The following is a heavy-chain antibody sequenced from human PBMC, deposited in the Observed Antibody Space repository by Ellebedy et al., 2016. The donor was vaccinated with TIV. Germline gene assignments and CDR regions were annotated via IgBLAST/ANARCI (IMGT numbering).Heavy chain of an antibody. V-gene: IGHV3-7*03. CDR3: ARVPLDGAVAGTVEVAFDY. J-gene: IGHJ4*02. D-gene: IGHD6-19*01. CDR1: GSTFSSYW. Sequence: GESLKISCADSGSTFSSYWMAWVRQAPGKGLEWVANIKEDGSEKYYVDSVKGRFTISRDNAKNSLYLQMNTLSAEDTAVYYCARVPLDGAVAGTVEVAFDYWGQGTLVTVSS. CDR2: IKEDGSEK.